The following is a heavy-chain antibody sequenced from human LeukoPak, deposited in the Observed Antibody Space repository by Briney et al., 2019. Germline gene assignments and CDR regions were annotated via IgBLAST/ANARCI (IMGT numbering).Heavy chain of an antibody. Sequence: SETLSLTCAVYGGSFSGYYWSWIRQPPGKGLEWMGEINHSGSTNYNPSLKSRVTISVDTSKNQFSLKLSSVTAADTAVYYCARGGPNIVVVPAAILNWFDPWGQGTLVTVSS. CDR1: GGSFSGYY. CDR3: ARGGPNIVVVPAAILNWFDP. D-gene: IGHD2-2*01. CDR2: INHSGST. J-gene: IGHJ5*02. V-gene: IGHV4-34*01.